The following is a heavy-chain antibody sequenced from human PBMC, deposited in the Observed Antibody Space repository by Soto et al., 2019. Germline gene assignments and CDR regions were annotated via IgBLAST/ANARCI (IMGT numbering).Heavy chain of an antibody. CDR1: EFTFCVYS. D-gene: IGHD3-10*01. CDR3: TRDRVKIRGGYYHYYGMDV. Sequence: DVQLEESGGGLVKPGGSLRLSCVASEFTFCVYSMNWVRQAPGKGLEWVSSISSGSSYIYYADSVKGRFTISRDNDKSSLFLHMNSLRVDDTAVYYCTRDRVKIRGGYYHYYGMDVWGQGTTVTVSS. CDR2: ISSGSSYI. J-gene: IGHJ6*02. V-gene: IGHV3-21*02.